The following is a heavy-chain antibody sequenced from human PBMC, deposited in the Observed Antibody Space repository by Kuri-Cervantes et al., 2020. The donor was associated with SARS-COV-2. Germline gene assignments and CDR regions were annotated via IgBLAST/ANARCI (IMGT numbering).Heavy chain of an antibody. CDR3: ARGEAARGLMVMFKWRGAGPLHF. CDR1: GYTLRELS. D-gene: IGHD3-10*01. V-gene: IGHV1-2*04. Sequence: ASVKVSCKVSGYTLRELSIHWVRQAPGQGLEWMGWLNPNTGGTNYAQKFQGWVTMTRDTSLTTAYMELTRLTSDDSAVYFCARGEAARGLMVMFKWRGAGPLHFWGQGTLVTVSS. J-gene: IGHJ4*02. CDR2: LNPNTGGT.